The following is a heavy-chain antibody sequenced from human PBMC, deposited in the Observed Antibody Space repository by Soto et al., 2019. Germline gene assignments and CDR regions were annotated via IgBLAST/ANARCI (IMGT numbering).Heavy chain of an antibody. V-gene: IGHV3-33*01. CDR2: IWYDGSNK. CDR3: AREGRYYYDGEETPDAFDI. CDR1: GFTFSSYG. J-gene: IGHJ3*02. D-gene: IGHD3-22*01. Sequence: QVQLVESGGGVVQPGRSLRLSCAASGFTFSSYGMHWVRQAPGKGLEWVAVIWYDGSNKYYADSVKGRFTISRDNSKNTPYLQMNSLRAEDTAVYYCAREGRYYYDGEETPDAFDIWGQGTMVTVSS.